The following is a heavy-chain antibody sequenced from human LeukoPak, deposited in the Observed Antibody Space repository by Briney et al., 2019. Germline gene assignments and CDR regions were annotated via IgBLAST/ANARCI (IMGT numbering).Heavy chain of an antibody. V-gene: IGHV3-23*01. CDR3: AKGRTNDY. J-gene: IGHJ4*02. Sequence: PGGSLRLSCAASGFTFSTYAMSWVRQTPERGLEWVSAISDTGGNTFYADSVKGRFTISGDNSKNTLYLQMNSLRAEDTAIYYCAKGRTNDYWGQGTLVTVSS. CDR2: ISDTGGNT. D-gene: IGHD1/OR15-1a*01. CDR1: GFTFSTYA.